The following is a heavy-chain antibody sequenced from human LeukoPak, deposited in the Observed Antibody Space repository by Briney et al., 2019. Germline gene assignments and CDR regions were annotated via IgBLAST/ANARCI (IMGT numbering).Heavy chain of an antibody. V-gene: IGHV3-48*03. Sequence: GGSLRLSCAASGFTFSSYEMNWVRQAPGKGLEWVSYISSSGSTIYYADSVKGRFTISRDNAKNTLFLQMNSLRGEDTAVYYCARGAGGYTYGWGQGTLVTVSS. D-gene: IGHD5-18*01. CDR2: ISSSGSTI. CDR1: GFTFSSYE. J-gene: IGHJ4*02. CDR3: ARGAGGYTYG.